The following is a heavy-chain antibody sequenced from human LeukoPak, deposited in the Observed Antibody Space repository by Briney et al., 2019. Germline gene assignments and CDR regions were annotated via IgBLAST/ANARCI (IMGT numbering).Heavy chain of an antibody. CDR1: GFIFSSYE. D-gene: IGHD3-3*02. Sequence: GGSLRLSCAASGFIFSSYEMNWVRQAPGKGLEWVSYISSHARTTYNADSVKGRFTISRDNGKNSLYLQMDSLRAEDTAVYYCARVAPRIFYFDYWGQGTLVTVSS. CDR2: ISSHARTT. CDR3: ARVAPRIFYFDY. J-gene: IGHJ4*02. V-gene: IGHV3-48*03.